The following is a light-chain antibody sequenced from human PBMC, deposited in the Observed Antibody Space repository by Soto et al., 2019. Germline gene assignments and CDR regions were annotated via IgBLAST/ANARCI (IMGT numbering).Light chain of an antibody. Sequence: EIVLTQSPGTLSLSPVERATLSCISSQSVSSSYLAWYQQKPGQAPRLLIYGASSRATGIPDRFSGGGSGTDFTLTISSLEPEDFAVYYCHQHSDWPLTFGGGTKVDI. V-gene: IGKV3-20*01. CDR2: GAS. J-gene: IGKJ4*01. CDR3: HQHSDWPLT. CDR1: QSVSSSY.